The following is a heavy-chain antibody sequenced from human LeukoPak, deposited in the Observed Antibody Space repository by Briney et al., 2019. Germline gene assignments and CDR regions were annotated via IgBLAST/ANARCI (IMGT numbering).Heavy chain of an antibody. CDR3: ARDPASVAGTSYWFDP. CDR1: GFTFSSYS. J-gene: IGHJ5*02. CDR2: ISSSSSYI. D-gene: IGHD6-19*01. V-gene: IGHV3-21*01. Sequence: KPGGSLRLSCAASGFTFSSYSMNRVRQAPGKGLEWVSSISSSSSYIYYADSVKGRFTISRDNAKNSLYLQMNSLRAEDTAVYYCARDPASVAGTSYWFDPWGQGTLVTVSS.